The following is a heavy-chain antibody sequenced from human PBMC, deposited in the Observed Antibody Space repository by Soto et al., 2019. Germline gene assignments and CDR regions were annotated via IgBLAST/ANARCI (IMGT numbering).Heavy chain of an antibody. J-gene: IGHJ2*01. Sequence: QVQLQESGPGLVKPSQTLSLTCIVSGGSIRSGNHYWSCIRQHPGKGLEWIGYIYHSGTTYYNPSLKSRVSISVDTSKNQFSLNLNSLTAADTAMYYCVRIAGDYNWYFKLWGRGTLVTVSS. CDR2: IYHSGTT. V-gene: IGHV4-31*03. CDR1: GGSIRSGNHY. D-gene: IGHD4-17*01. CDR3: VRIAGDYNWYFKL.